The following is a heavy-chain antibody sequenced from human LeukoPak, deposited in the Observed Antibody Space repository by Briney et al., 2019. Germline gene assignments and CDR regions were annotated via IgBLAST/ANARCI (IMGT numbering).Heavy chain of an antibody. Sequence: GRSLRLSCAASGFTFDDYAMHWVQQAPGKGLEWVSGISWNSGGIGYADSVKGRFTISRDNAKSSLYLQMNSLRAEDTALYYCAKDSSSSSSTSGWWDWGQGTLVTVSS. CDR3: AKDSSSSSSTSGWWD. CDR2: ISWNSGGI. J-gene: IGHJ4*02. CDR1: GFTFDDYA. V-gene: IGHV3-9*01. D-gene: IGHD6-6*01.